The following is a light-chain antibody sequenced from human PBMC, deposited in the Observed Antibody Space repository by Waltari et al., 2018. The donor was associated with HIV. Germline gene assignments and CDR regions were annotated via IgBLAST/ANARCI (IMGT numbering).Light chain of an antibody. Sequence: QSALTQPASVSGSPGQSITISCTGTSSDVGGYNYVPWYQQHPGKAPKLMIYDGSNRPSGVSNRFSGSKSGNTASLTISGLQAEDEAAYCCSSYTSSNMVFGGGTKLTVL. V-gene: IGLV2-14*03. CDR1: SSDVGGYNY. J-gene: IGLJ3*02. CDR3: SSYTSSNMV. CDR2: DGS.